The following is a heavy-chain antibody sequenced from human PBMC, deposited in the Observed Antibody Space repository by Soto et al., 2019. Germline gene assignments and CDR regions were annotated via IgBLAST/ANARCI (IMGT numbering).Heavy chain of an antibody. CDR1: GFTFSSYA. Sequence: EVQLVESGGGLVQPGGSLRLSCAASGFTFSSYAMHWVRQAAGKGLEYVSAISSNGGSTYYANSVKGRFTISRDNSKNTLYLQMGSLRAEDMAVYYCARGIAGSVYGMDVWGQGTTVTVSS. V-gene: IGHV3-64*01. CDR2: ISSNGGST. D-gene: IGHD2-15*01. CDR3: ARGIAGSVYGMDV. J-gene: IGHJ6*02.